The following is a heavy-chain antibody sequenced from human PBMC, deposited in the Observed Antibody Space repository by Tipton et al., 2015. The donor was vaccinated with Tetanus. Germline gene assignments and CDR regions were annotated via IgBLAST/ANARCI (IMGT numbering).Heavy chain of an antibody. D-gene: IGHD1-26*01. V-gene: IGHV4-31*03. J-gene: IGHJ4*02. CDR3: ARGLPREPFYLDY. Sequence: TLSLTCTVSGASINAGGYLWTWVRQRPGKGLEWIGNIYYTALTSYTPSLSSRVTISVDSSKNHFPLNLTSVTAADTAVYFCARGLPREPFYLDYWGQGKQVTVSS. CDR2: IYYTALT. CDR1: GASINAGGYL.